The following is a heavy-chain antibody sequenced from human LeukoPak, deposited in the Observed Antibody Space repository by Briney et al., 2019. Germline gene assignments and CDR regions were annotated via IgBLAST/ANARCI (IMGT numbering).Heavy chain of an antibody. D-gene: IGHD4-17*01. CDR1: GFTVSSNS. CDR3: ARRAGEYSHPYDY. J-gene: IGHJ4*02. CDR2: IYSGGNT. V-gene: IGHV3-53*01. Sequence: PGGSLRLSCTVSGFTVSSNSMSRVRQAPGKGLEWVSFIYSGGNTHYSDSVKGRFTISRDNSKNTLYLQMNSLRADDTAVYYCARRAGEYSHPYDYWGQGTLVTVSS.